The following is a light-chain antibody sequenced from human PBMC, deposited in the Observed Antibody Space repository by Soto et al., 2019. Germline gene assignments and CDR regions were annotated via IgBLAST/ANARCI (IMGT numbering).Light chain of an antibody. CDR1: SSDVGAYNY. CDR2: DVS. CDR3: SSYASGRIFV. V-gene: IGLV2-14*01. J-gene: IGLJ1*01. Sequence: QSVLTQPASVSGSPGQSIAISCTGTSSDVGAYNYVSWYQQYPGKAPKLMIYDVSNRPSGVSNRFSGSKSGNTASLTISGLQAEDEADYYCSSYASGRIFVFGTGTQLTVL.